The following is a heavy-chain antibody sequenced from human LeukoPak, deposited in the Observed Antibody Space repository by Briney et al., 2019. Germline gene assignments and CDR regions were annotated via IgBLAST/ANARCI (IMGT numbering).Heavy chain of an antibody. V-gene: IGHV3-7*01. CDR1: GFTFSSTW. J-gene: IGHJ4*02. CDR2: INQDGSVR. Sequence: GGSLRLSCAASGFTFSSTWMSWVRQAPGKGLEWVANINQDGSVRYFLDSVKGRFTISRDNAKNSLYPQMNSPRAEDTAVYYCARERYSGTYYFDYWGQGTLVTVSS. D-gene: IGHD1-26*01. CDR3: ARERYSGTYYFDY.